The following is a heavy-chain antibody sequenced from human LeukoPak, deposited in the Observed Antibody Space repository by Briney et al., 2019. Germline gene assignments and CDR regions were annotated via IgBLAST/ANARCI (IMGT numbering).Heavy chain of an antibody. Sequence: SDTLSLTCTVSGFSISSDTYYWAWIRQPPGKGLGWMGSVDYGGSTYYNPSLKNRVTISRDTSKNQFSMKVRFVTAADTAVYYCARLLGAAKTDYFDYWGQGTLVTVSS. V-gene: IGHV4-39*01. CDR2: VDYGGST. J-gene: IGHJ4*02. D-gene: IGHD2-15*01. CDR1: GFSISSDTYY. CDR3: ARLLGAAKTDYFDY.